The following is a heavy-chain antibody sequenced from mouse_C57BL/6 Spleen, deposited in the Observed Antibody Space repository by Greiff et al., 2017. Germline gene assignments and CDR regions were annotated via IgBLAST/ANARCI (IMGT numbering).Heavy chain of an antibody. V-gene: IGHV1-52*01. CDR1: GYTFNSYW. Sequence: QVQLQQPGAELVRPGSSVKLSCKASGYTFNSYWMHWVKQRPIQGLEWIGNIDPSDSETHYNQKFKDKATLTVDKSSSTAYMQLSSLTSEDSAVYYCARDDIYYYYDEGYFDVWGTGTTVTVSS. D-gene: IGHD2-4*01. J-gene: IGHJ1*03. CDR3: ARDDIYYYYDEGYFDV. CDR2: IDPSDSET.